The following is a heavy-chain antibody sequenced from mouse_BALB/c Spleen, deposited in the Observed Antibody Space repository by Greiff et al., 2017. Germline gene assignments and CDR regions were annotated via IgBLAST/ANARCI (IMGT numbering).Heavy chain of an antibody. D-gene: IGHD1-1*01. V-gene: IGHV3-6*02. J-gene: IGHJ3*01. CDR2: ISYDGSN. CDR1: GYSITSGYY. CDR3: ARGNYGSSYRAWFAY. Sequence: ESGPGLVKPSQSLSLTCSVTGYSITSGYYWNWIRQFPGNKLEWVGYISYDGSNNYNPSLKNRISITRDTSKNQFFLKLNSVTTEDTATYYCARGNYGSSYRAWFAYWGQGTLVTVSA.